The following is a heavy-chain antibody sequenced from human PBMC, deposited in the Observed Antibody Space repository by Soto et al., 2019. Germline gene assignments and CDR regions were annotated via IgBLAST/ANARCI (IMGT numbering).Heavy chain of an antibody. V-gene: IGHV4-34*01. CDR3: ARGGLMDMLKFNN. CDR1: GGSFSGYY. D-gene: IGHD2-2*03. Sequence: SETLSLTCAVYGGSFSGYYWSWIRQPPGKGLEWIGEINHSGSTNYNPSLKSRVTISVDTSKNQFSLKLSSVTAADTAVYYCARGGLMDMLKFNNWGKGTLVTVPS. J-gene: IGHJ4*02. CDR2: INHSGST.